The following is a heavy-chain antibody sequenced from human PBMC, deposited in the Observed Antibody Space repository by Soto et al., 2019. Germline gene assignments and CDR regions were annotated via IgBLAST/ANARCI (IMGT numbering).Heavy chain of an antibody. CDR2: IWYDGSNK. J-gene: IGHJ2*01. D-gene: IGHD6-13*01. CDR1: GFTFSSYG. Sequence: QVQLVESGGGVVQPGRSLRLSCAASGFTFSSYGMHWVRQAPGKGLEWVAVIWYDGSNKYYADSVKGRFTISRDNSKNTLYLLMNSLRAEDTAVYYCARPPPGIAGNWYFDLWGRGTLVTVSS. V-gene: IGHV3-33*01. CDR3: ARPPPGIAGNWYFDL.